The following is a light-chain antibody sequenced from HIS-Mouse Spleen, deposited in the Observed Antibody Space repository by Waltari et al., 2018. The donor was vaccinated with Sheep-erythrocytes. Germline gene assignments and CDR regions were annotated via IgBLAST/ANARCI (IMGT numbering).Light chain of an antibody. V-gene: IGLV2-11*01. Sequence: QSAPTQPRSVSGSPGQSVTISCTGTSSDVGGYNYVSWYQQHPGKAPKLMIYDVSKRPSGVPDRFSGSKPGNTASLTISGLQAEDEADYYCCSYAGRYNHVFATGTKVTVL. J-gene: IGLJ1*01. CDR1: SSDVGGYNY. CDR3: CSYAGRYNHV. CDR2: DVS.